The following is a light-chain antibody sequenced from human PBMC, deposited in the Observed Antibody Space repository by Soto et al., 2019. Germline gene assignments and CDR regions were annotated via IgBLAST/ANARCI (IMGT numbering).Light chain of an antibody. CDR1: RRNVGSYKL. V-gene: IGLV2-23*02. Sequence: SVVTQPASVSGAPGQSITISCTGTRRNVGSYKLVSWYQQHPGKAPKLMIFEVNKRPSGVSNRFSGSKSGSTASLTISGLQAEDEADYYCCSYATTFYVFGSGTKVTVL. J-gene: IGLJ1*01. CDR2: EVN. CDR3: CSYATTFYV.